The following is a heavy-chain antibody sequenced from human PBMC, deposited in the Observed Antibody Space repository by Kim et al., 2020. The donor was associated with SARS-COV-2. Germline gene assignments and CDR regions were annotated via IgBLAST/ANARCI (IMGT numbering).Heavy chain of an antibody. V-gene: IGHV3-48*02. CDR1: GFTFSNYA. D-gene: IGHD2-21*01. CDR2: ISILSSTI. Sequence: GGSLRLSCAASGFTFSNYAMNWVRQAPGKGLEWVSHISILSSTIYYADSVKGRFTISRDNAKNSLYLQMNSLRDEDTAVYYCARDRNSQNWLDPWGQGTLVTVSS. J-gene: IGHJ5*02. CDR3: ARDRNSQNWLDP.